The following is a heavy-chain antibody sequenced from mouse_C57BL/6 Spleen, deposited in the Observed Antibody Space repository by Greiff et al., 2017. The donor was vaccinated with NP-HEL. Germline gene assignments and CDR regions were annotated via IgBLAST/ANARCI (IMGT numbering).Heavy chain of an antibody. CDR3: TRYSMGYDYDEGGD. CDR2: IDPETGGT. D-gene: IGHD2-4*01. V-gene: IGHV1-15*01. Sequence: QVQLQQSGAELVRPGASVTLSCKASGYTFTDYEMHWVKQTPVHGLEWIGAIDPETGGTAYNQKFKGKAILTADKSSSTAYMELRSLTSEDSAVYYCTRYSMGYDYDEGGDWGQGTPVTVS. CDR1: GYTFTDYE. J-gene: IGHJ4*01.